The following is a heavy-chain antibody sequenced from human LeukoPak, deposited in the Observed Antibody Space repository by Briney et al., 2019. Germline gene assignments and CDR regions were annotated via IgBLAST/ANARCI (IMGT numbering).Heavy chain of an antibody. Sequence: ASVKVSCKASDYTFTNYGLSWVRQAPGQGLEWMGWINTYNGNTSYAQNLQGRVTMTTDTSTSTAYMELSSLRSDDTAVYYCARGVGAGYWYFDLWGRGTLVIVSS. V-gene: IGHV1-18*01. CDR3: ARGVGAGYWYFDL. CDR2: INTYNGNT. CDR1: DYTFTNYG. D-gene: IGHD1-26*01. J-gene: IGHJ2*01.